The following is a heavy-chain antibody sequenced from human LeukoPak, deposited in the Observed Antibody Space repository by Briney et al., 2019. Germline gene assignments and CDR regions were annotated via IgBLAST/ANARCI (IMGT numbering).Heavy chain of an antibody. V-gene: IGHV3-23*01. Sequence: GGSLRLSCAASGFTFSSYAMSWVRQAPGKGLEWVSAISGSGGSTYYADSVKGRFTISRDNSKNTLHLQMNSLRAEDTAVYYCAKVSEQSGAKYSSSWYYFDYWGQGTLVTVSS. CDR2: ISGSGGST. J-gene: IGHJ4*02. CDR3: AKVSEQSGAKYSSSWYYFDY. CDR1: GFTFSSYA. D-gene: IGHD6-13*01.